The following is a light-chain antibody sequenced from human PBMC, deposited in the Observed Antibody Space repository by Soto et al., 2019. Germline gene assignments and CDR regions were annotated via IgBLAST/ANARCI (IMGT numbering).Light chain of an antibody. Sequence: EIVLTQSPATLSLSPGERATLSCRASQSVSSYLAWYQQKPGQAPRLLIYDASNRATGIPARFSGSGSGTDFTLNISSLEPEDFAVYYCQQRSNWLIGGGTKVEIK. CDR3: QQRSNWL. J-gene: IGKJ4*01. CDR2: DAS. V-gene: IGKV3-11*01. CDR1: QSVSSY.